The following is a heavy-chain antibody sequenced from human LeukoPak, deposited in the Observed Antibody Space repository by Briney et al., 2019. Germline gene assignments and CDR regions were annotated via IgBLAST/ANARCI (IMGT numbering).Heavy chain of an antibody. J-gene: IGHJ4*02. V-gene: IGHV3-23*01. CDR1: RFTFSNSA. CDR3: AALAVAGTHY. Sequence: QAGGSLRLSCVASRFTFSNSAMSWVRQAPGKGLEWVSAISGSGGSTYYADSVKGRFTISRDNSKNTLYLQMNSLRAEDTAVYYCAALAVAGTHYWGQGTLVTVSS. D-gene: IGHD6-19*01. CDR2: ISGSGGST.